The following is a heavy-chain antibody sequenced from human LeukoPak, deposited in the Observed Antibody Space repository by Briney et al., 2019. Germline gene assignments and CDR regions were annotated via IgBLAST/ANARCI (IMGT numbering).Heavy chain of an antibody. D-gene: IGHD2-2*01. CDR2: IYSGGST. CDR3: AGIGQEGYCSSTSCYGAFDI. J-gene: IGHJ3*02. Sequence: GGSLRLSCAASGFTFSSYAMSWVRQAPGKGLQWVSAIYSGGSTYYADSVKGRFTISRDNAKNSLYLQMNSLRAEDTAVYYCAGIGQEGYCSSTSCYGAFDIWGQGTMVTVSS. V-gene: IGHV3-23*05. CDR1: GFTFSSYA.